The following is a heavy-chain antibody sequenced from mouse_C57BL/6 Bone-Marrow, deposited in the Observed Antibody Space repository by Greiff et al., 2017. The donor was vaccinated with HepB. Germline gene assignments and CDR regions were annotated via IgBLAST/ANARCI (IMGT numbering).Heavy chain of an antibody. D-gene: IGHD1-1*01. CDR3: ARLFITTVVSYWYFDV. V-gene: IGHV5-15*01. CDR1: GFTFSDYG. CDR2: ISNLAYSI. J-gene: IGHJ1*03. Sequence: EVKLMESGGGLVQPGGSLKLSCAASGFTFSDYGMAWVRQAPRKGPEWVAFISNLAYSIYYADTVTGRFTLSRENAKNTLYLEMSSLRSEDTAMYYCARLFITTVVSYWYFDVWGTGTTVTVSS.